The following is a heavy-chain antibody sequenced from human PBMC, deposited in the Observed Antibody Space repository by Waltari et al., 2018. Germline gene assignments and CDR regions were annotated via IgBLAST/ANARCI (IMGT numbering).Heavy chain of an antibody. V-gene: IGHV1-69*01. CDR3: ARESGGSYIPIGGYAFDI. J-gene: IGHJ3*02. CDR1: GGTFSSYA. Sequence: QVQLVQSGAEVKKPGSSVKVSCKASGGTFSSYAISWVRQAPGQGLEWMGGIIPIFGTANYAQKFQGRVTSTADESTSTAYMELSSLRSEDTAVYYCARESGGSYIPIGGYAFDIWGQGTMVTVSS. CDR2: IIPIFGTA. D-gene: IGHD1-26*01.